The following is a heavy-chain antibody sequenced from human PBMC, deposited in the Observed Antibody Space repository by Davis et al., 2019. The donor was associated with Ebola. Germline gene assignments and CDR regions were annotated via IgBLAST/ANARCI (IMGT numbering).Heavy chain of an antibody. CDR3: ASGDNYVWGSYDY. CDR2: ISYDGSNK. V-gene: IGHV3-30-3*01. CDR1: GFTFSSYA. Sequence: GESLKISCAASGFTFSSYAMHWVRQAPGKGLEWVAVISYDGSNKYYADSVKGRFTISRDNSKSTLYLQMNSLRAEDTAVYYCASGDNYVWGSYDYWGQGTLVTVSS. J-gene: IGHJ4*02. D-gene: IGHD3-16*01.